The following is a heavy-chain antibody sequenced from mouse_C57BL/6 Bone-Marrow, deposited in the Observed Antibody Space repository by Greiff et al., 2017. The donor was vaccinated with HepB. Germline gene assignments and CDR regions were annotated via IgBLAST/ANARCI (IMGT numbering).Heavy chain of an antibody. D-gene: IGHD1-1*01. J-gene: IGHJ3*01. CDR3: ARHSPYYYGSSAWFAY. V-gene: IGHV5-6*01. Sequence: EVQRVESGGDLVKPGGSLKLSCAASGFTFSSYGMSWVLQTPDKRLEWVATISSGGSYTYYPDSVKGRFTISRDNAKNTLYLQMSSLKSEDTAMYYCARHSPYYYGSSAWFAYWGQGTLVTVSA. CDR2: ISSGGSYT. CDR1: GFTFSSYG.